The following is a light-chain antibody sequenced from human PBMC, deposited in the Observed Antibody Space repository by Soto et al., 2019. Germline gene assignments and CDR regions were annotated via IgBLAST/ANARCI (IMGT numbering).Light chain of an antibody. CDR1: PSVSGSN. Sequence: GERATLSCRASPSVSGSNLAWYQQKPGQAPRLLIYGASTRATGTPARFSGSGSGTEFTLTISRLEPEDFAVYYCQQYGSSSQTFGQGTKVDIK. V-gene: IGKV3-20*01. CDR3: QQYGSSSQT. CDR2: GAS. J-gene: IGKJ1*01.